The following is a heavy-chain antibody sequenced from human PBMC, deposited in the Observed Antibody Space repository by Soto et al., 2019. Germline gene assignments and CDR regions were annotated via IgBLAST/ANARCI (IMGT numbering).Heavy chain of an antibody. CDR2: IRHDGSKT. CDR1: GFTLSRFG. Sequence: GGSLRLSCAASGFTLSRFGVHWVRQAPGKGLEWVAVIRHDGSKTSFIDSVKGRFTISRDNHRNEVVLQMDSLRADDTAVYYCAREADFASSGYVLDYWGLGTLVTVSS. D-gene: IGHD3-22*01. CDR3: AREADFASSGYVLDY. V-gene: IGHV3-33*01. J-gene: IGHJ4*02.